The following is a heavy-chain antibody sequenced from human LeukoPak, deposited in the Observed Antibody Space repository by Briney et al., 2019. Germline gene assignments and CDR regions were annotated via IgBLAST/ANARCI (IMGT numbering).Heavy chain of an antibody. CDR2: IYTSGRT. CDR1: GGSISDYY. Sequence: SETLSLTCTVSGGSISDYYWSWLRQPAAEGLEWIGRIYTSGRTTYNPSLKSRVTMSVDTSKIQFSLKLTSVTAADTAVYYCARDLTTYCSSTSCYRNWFDPWGQGTLVTVSS. V-gene: IGHV4-4*07. D-gene: IGHD2-2*01. J-gene: IGHJ5*02. CDR3: ARDLTTYCSSTSCYRNWFDP.